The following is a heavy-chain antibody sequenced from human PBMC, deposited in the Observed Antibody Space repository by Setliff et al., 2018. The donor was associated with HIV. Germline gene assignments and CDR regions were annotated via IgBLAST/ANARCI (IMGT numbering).Heavy chain of an antibody. D-gene: IGHD3-3*01. J-gene: IGHJ4*02. CDR1: GDSISSYY. CDR3: ARDGFWSGYIDY. Sequence: SETLSLTCTVSGDSISSYYWSWIRQPAGKGLEWIGRIYTSGSTNYNPSLKSRVTMSVDTSKNQFSLKLSSVTAADTAVYYCARDGFWSGYIDYWGQGTLVTVSS. V-gene: IGHV4-4*07. CDR2: IYTSGST.